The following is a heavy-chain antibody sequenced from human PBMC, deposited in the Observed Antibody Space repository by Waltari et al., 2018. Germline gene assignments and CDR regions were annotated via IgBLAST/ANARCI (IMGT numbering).Heavy chain of an antibody. CDR1: GGTFSSYA. CDR3: ARDRSRYCSSTSCYGSWFYP. Sequence: QVQLVQSGAEVKKPGSSVKVSCKASGGTFSSYAISWVRQAPGQGLEWMGGIIPIFCTANYAQKFQVRVTIPADESTSTSYMELSSLRSEDTAVYYCARDRSRYCSSTSCYGSWFYPWGQGTLVTVSS. V-gene: IGHV1-69*01. D-gene: IGHD2-2*01. J-gene: IGHJ5*02. CDR2: IIPIFCTA.